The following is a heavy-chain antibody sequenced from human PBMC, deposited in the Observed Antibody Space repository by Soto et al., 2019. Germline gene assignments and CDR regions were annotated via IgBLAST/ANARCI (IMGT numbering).Heavy chain of an antibody. CDR3: ARENVLMVYDTLTDAFDI. D-gene: IGHD2-8*01. CDR2: IYYSGSN. J-gene: IGHJ3*02. V-gene: IGHV4-30-4*01. Sequence: SETLSLTCTVSGGSISSGDYYWSWIRQPPGKGLEWIGYIYYSGSNYSNPSIKSRVTISVDTYKNQFSLKLSSVTAADTAVYYCARENVLMVYDTLTDAFDIWRQGKIVT. CDR1: GGSISSGDYY.